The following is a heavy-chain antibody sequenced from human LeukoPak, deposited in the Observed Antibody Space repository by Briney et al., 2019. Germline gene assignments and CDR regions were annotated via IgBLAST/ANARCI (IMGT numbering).Heavy chain of an antibody. J-gene: IGHJ4*02. CDR1: GGTFISYA. V-gene: IGHV1-69*05. D-gene: IGHD5-18*01. CDR3: AVYAAMVED. Sequence: SVKVSCEASGGTFISYAISGVRQAPGQGGEWMGRIIPILGTANYAQKFQGRVTITTDESTSTAYMELSSLRSEDTAVYYCAVYAAMVEDWGQGTLVTVSS. CDR2: IIPILGTA.